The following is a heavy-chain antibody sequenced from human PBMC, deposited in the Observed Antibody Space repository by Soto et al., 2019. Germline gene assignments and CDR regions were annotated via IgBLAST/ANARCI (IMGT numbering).Heavy chain of an antibody. CDR2: IYSRGST. Sequence: SETLSLTCTVTAGSISSGDPYWSWTRQSPGKGLEWIGYIYSRGSTYYNPSLESRVTISVDTSKNQFSLKLNSGTAADTAMYYCAREGAAYYSDYYGTDVRGQETTV. J-gene: IGHJ6*02. CDR3: AREGAAYYSDYYGTDV. V-gene: IGHV4-30-4*01. D-gene: IGHD3-16*01. CDR1: AGSISSGDPY.